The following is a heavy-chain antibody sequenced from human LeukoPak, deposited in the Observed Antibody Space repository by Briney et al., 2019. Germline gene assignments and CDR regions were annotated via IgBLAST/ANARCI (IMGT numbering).Heavy chain of an antibody. CDR3: ATTGTVSYSF. CDR2: IYPDDSDT. CDR1: GYSFTTYW. V-gene: IGHV5-51*01. J-gene: IGHJ4*02. Sequence: GESLEISCQGSGYSFTTYWIGWVRQLPGKGLEWMGIIYPDDSDTRYSPSFQGQVTISADKSISTAYLQWSSLRASDTAMYYCATTGTVSYSFWGQGTLVTVSS. D-gene: IGHD1-26*01.